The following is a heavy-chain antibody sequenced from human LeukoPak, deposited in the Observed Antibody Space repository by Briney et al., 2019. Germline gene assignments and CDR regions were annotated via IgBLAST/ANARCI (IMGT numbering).Heavy chain of an antibody. Sequence: SETLSLTCTVSGGSISNSYYWGWIRQPPGKGLEWIGYIYYSGSTNYNPSLKSRVTISVDTSKNQFSLKLSSVTAADTAVYYCARDHRGWLVYWGQGTLVTVSS. CDR3: ARDHRGWLVY. D-gene: IGHD3-22*01. V-gene: IGHV4-59*01. J-gene: IGHJ4*02. CDR1: GGSISNSYY. CDR2: IYYSGST.